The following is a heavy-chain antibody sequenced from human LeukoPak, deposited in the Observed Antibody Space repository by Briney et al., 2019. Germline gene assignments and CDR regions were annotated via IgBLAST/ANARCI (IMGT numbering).Heavy chain of an antibody. CDR3: ARDSSSWYYDY. D-gene: IGHD6-13*01. V-gene: IGHV3-74*03. Sequence: GGSLRLSCAASGFTFSSYWMHWVRHAPGKGLVWVSCIKSDGSSTTYADSVKGRFTISRDNAKNTLHLQMNSLGAEDTAVYYCARDSSSWYYDYWGQGTLVTVSS. CDR1: GFTFSSYW. J-gene: IGHJ4*02. CDR2: IKSDGSST.